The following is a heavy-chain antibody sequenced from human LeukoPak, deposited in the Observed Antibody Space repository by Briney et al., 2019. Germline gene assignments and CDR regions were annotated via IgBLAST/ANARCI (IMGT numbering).Heavy chain of an antibody. V-gene: IGHV4-30-2*01. CDR2: IYHSGST. CDR1: GGSISSGGYS. Sequence: PSQTLSLTCAVSGGSISSGGYSWSWIRQPPGTGLEWLGYIYHSGSTNYNPSLKSRVTMSVDTSKNQFSPKLSSVTAADTAVYYCARDYDYTINYYYYGMDVWGQGTTVTVSS. J-gene: IGHJ6*02. CDR3: ARDYDYTINYYYYGMDV. D-gene: IGHD4-11*01.